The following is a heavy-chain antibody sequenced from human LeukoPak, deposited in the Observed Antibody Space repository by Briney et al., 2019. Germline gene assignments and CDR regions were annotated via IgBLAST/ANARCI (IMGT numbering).Heavy chain of an antibody. CDR3: ARDLGGWFDP. CDR1: GFTFSINS. CDR2: ISSSSGYI. J-gene: IGHJ5*02. Sequence: GGSLRLSCAASGFTFSINSMNWVRQAPRKGLEWVSSISSSSGYIYYADSVKGRFTISRDNAKNSLYLQMNSLRAEDTAVYYCARDLGGWFDPWGQGTLVTVSS. V-gene: IGHV3-21*01.